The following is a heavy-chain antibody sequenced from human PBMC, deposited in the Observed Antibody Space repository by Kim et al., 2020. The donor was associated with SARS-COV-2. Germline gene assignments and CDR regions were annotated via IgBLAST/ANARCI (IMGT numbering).Heavy chain of an antibody. CDR2: ISYDGSNK. D-gene: IGHD3-9*01. V-gene: IGHV3-30*18. CDR3: AKDLRLGILHGYYPIYYG. Sequence: GGSLRLSCAASGFTFSSYGMHWVRQAPGKGLEWVAVISYDGSNKYYADSVKGRFTISRDNSKNTLYLQMNSLRAEDTAVYYCAKDLRLGILHGYYPIYYG. J-gene: IGHJ6*01. CDR1: GFTFSSYG.